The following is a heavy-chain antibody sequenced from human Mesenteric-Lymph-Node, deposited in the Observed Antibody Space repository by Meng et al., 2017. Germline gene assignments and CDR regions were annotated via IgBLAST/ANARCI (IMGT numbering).Heavy chain of an antibody. CDR3: ARGQYSSDPRYYGMDV. J-gene: IGHJ6*02. V-gene: IGHV3-30*07. CDR2: ISYDGSNK. D-gene: IGHD6-19*01. Sequence: GESLKISCAASGFTFSSYAMHWVRQAPGKGLEWVAVISYDGSNKYYADSVKGRFTISRDNAKNSLYLQMNSLRAEDTAVYYCARGQYSSDPRYYGMDVWGQGTTVTVSS. CDR1: GFTFSSYA.